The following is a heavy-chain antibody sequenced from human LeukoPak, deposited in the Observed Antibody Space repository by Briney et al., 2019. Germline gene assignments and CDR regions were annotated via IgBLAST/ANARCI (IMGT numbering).Heavy chain of an antibody. CDR3: ARDLGSGSLHY. Sequence: ASVKVSCKASGYTFTSYAIHWVCQAPGQRLEWLGWINTGNSDTRYSQTFQGRVTITSDTSASTAYMELSSLRSEDTAVYYCARDLGSGSLHYWGQGTLVTVSS. D-gene: IGHD1-26*01. V-gene: IGHV1-3*04. CDR2: INTGNSDT. J-gene: IGHJ4*02. CDR1: GYTFTSYA.